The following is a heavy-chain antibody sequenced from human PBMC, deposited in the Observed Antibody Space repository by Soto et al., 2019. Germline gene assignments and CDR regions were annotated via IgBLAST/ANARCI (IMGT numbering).Heavy chain of an antibody. V-gene: IGHV3-23*01. J-gene: IGHJ6*02. D-gene: IGHD3-16*01. CDR2: ISGSGGST. Sequence: PGGSLRLSCAASGFTFSSYAMSWVRQAPGKGLEWVSAISGSGGSTYYADSVKGRFTISRDNSKNTLYLQMNSLRAEDTAVYYCAKIGVRPLVRLRDGMDVWGQGTTVTVSS. CDR1: GFTFSSYA. CDR3: AKIGVRPLVRLRDGMDV.